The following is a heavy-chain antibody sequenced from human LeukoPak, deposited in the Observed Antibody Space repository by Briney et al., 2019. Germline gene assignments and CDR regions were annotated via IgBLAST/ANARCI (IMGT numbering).Heavy chain of an antibody. Sequence: SETLSLTCTVSGGSISSYYWSWIRQPPGKGLEWIGYIYYSGSTNHNPSLKSRVTISVDTSKNQFSLKLSSVTAADTAVYYCAGSSGWYGIPPNAVFDYWGQGTLVTVSS. CDR2: IYYSGST. CDR3: AGSSGWYGIPPNAVFDY. J-gene: IGHJ4*02. V-gene: IGHV4-59*01. CDR1: GGSISSYY. D-gene: IGHD6-19*01.